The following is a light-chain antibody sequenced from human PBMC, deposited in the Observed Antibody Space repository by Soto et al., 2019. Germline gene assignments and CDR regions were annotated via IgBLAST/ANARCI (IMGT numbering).Light chain of an antibody. Sequence: QSVLPQPASVSGSPGQSITISCTGSSSDVGGHNYVSWYQQHPGKAPKLMIYEVTKRPSGVSNRFSGSKSGNTASLSISGLQAEDEADYYCSSYTFTSTLYVFGTGTKVTVL. CDR1: SSDVGGHNY. V-gene: IGLV2-14*01. CDR2: EVT. CDR3: SSYTFTSTLYV. J-gene: IGLJ1*01.